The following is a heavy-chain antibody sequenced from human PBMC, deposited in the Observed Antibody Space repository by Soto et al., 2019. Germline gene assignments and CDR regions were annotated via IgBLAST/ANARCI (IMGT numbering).Heavy chain of an antibody. CDR3: ARDYYYYGMDV. V-gene: IGHV4-59*01. Sequence: PSETLSLTCTVSGGSISSYYWSWIRQPPGKGLEWIGYIYYSGSTNYNPSLKSRVTISVDTSKNQFSLKLSSVTAADTAVYYCARDYYYYGMDVWGQGTTVTVSS. CDR2: IYYSGST. J-gene: IGHJ6*02. CDR1: GGSISSYY.